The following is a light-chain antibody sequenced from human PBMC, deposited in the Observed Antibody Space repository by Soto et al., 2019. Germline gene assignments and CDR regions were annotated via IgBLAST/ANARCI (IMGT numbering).Light chain of an antibody. CDR2: GAS. CDR1: QSVSSSY. CDR3: QQRSKWRT. J-gene: IGKJ1*01. V-gene: IGKV3D-20*02. Sequence: ETELTQSPGTLSLSPGQRATLSCRASQSVSSSYLAWYQQKPGQAPRLLIYGASSRATGIPARFSGSGFGTDFTLTISSLEPEDFAVYYCQQRSKWRTFGQGTKVDIK.